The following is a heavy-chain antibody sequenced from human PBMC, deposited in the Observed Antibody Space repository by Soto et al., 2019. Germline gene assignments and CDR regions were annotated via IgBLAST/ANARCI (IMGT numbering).Heavy chain of an antibody. CDR2: INPNSGGT. D-gene: IGHD1-26*01. J-gene: IGHJ4*02. Sequence: ASVKVSCKASGYTFTGYYLHWVRQAPGHGLEWIGWINPNSGGTNYAQKFQGRVTMTRDTSISTAYMELSRLXSDDTAVYYCGSLAKEYDFDYWGQRTLVTVSS. V-gene: IGHV1-2*02. CDR3: GSLAKEYDFDY. CDR1: GYTFTGYY.